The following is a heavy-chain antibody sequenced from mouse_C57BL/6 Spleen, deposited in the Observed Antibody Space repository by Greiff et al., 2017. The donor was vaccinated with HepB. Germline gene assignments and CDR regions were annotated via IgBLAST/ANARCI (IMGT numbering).Heavy chain of an antibody. Sequence: QVQLQQSGPELVKPGASVKLSCKASGYTFTSYDINWVNQRPGQGLEWIGWIYPRDGSTKYNEKFKGKATLTVHTSSSAAYMELHSLTSENSAVYFCARNYFGSIYGFAYWGQGTLVTVSA. V-gene: IGHV1-85*01. CDR2: IYPRDGST. D-gene: IGHD1-1*01. J-gene: IGHJ3*01. CDR3: ARNYFGSIYGFAY. CDR1: GYTFTSYD.